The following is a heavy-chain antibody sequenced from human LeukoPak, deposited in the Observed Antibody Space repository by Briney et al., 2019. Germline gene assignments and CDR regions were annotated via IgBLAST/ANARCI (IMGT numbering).Heavy chain of an antibody. V-gene: IGHV4-34*01. D-gene: IGHD3-22*01. J-gene: IGHJ4*02. Sequence: PSETLSLTCAVYGGSFSGYYWSWIRQPPGKGREWIGEINHSGSTNYNPSLNSRVTISVDTSKNHFSLKLSSVTAADTDVYYCARANYYYDSSGYYDYWGQGTLVTVSS. CDR3: ARANYYYDSSGYYDY. CDR1: GGSFSGYY. CDR2: INHSGST.